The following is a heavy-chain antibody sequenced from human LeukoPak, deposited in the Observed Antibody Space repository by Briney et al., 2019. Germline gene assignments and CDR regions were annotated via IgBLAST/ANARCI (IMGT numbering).Heavy chain of an antibody. J-gene: IGHJ4*02. D-gene: IGHD5-12*01. CDR1: GFTFSSYA. CDR2: ISGSGGST. CDR3: AREYSGYDLRSGEFDY. V-gene: IGHV3-23*01. Sequence: PGGSLRLSCAASGFTFSSYAMSWVRQAPGKGLEWVSAISGSGGSTYYADSVKGRFTISRDNSKNTLYLQMNSLRAEDTAVYYCAREYSGYDLRSGEFDYWGQGTLVTVSS.